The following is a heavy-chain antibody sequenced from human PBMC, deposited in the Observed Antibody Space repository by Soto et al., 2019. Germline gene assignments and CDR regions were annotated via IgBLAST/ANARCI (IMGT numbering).Heavy chain of an antibody. CDR1: GFTFNSYG. V-gene: IGHV3-30*18. J-gene: IGHJ4*02. Sequence: QVQLVESGGGVVQPGRSLRLSCAASGFTFNSYGMHWVRQAPGKGLEWVAIISYDGSNKYYADAVTGRFTISRDNSKNTRYLQMNSLRDEDTAVYYCAKGVMGGRSGYHYGGDHWGQGTLVALSS. D-gene: IGHD3-22*01. CDR3: AKGVMGGRSGYHYGGDH. CDR2: ISYDGSNK.